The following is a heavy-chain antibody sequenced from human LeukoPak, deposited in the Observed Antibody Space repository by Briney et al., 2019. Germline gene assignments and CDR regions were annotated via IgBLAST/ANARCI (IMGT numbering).Heavy chain of an antibody. CDR3: AKEKEPRVRYFDWLTDY. Sequence: GGSLRLSCAASGFTFSSYAMSWVRQAPGKGLEWVSAISGSGGSTYYADSVKGRFTISRDNSKNTLYLQMNSLRAEDTAVYYCAKEKEPRVRYFDWLTDYWGQGTLVTVSS. CDR2: ISGSGGST. D-gene: IGHD3-9*01. CDR1: GFTFSSYA. V-gene: IGHV3-23*01. J-gene: IGHJ4*02.